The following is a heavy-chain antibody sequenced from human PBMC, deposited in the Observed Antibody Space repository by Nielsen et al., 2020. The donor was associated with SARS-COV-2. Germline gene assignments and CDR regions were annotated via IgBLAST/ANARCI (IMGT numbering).Heavy chain of an antibody. Sequence: GGSLRLSCAASGFTFDDYAMHWVRQAPGKGLEWVSGISWNSGSIGYADSVKGRFTISRDNAKNSLYLQMNSLRAEDTAVYYCARNPYYDSSGYYYGMDVWGQGTTVTVSS. D-gene: IGHD3-22*01. CDR1: GFTFDDYA. CDR2: ISWNSGSI. CDR3: ARNPYYDSSGYYYGMDV. J-gene: IGHJ6*02. V-gene: IGHV3-9*01.